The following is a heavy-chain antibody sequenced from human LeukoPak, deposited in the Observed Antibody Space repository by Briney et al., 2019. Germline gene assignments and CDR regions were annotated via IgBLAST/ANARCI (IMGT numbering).Heavy chain of an antibody. CDR1: GGSFSGYY. V-gene: IGHV4-34*01. Sequence: SETLSLTCAVYGGSFSGYYWSWIRQPPGKGLEWIGEINHSGSTNYNPSLKSRVTISVDTSKNQFSLKLSSVTAADTAVYYCARGRPRGTMVRRVIYYYYGMDVWGQGTTVTVSS. J-gene: IGHJ6*02. D-gene: IGHD3-10*01. CDR2: INHSGST. CDR3: ARGRPRGTMVRRVIYYYYGMDV.